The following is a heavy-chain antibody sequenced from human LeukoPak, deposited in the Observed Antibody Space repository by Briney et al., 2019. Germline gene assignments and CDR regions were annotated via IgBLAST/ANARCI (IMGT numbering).Heavy chain of an antibody. V-gene: IGHV1-2*02. CDR2: INPNSGGT. CDR3: ARRWLQPYSYYYFDY. CDR1: GYTFTGYY. Sequence: GASVKVSCKASGYTFTGYYMHWVRQAPGQGLEWMGWINPNSGGTNYAQKFQGGVTMTRDTSISTAYMELSRLRSDDTAVYYCARRWLQPYSYYYFDYWGQGTLVTVSS. J-gene: IGHJ4*02. D-gene: IGHD2-21*01.